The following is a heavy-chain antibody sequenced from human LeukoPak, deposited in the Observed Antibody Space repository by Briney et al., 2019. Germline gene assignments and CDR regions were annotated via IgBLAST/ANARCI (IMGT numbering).Heavy chain of an antibody. CDR2: IYYSGST. CDR3: ARTVLYCSGGSCYSHDAFDI. D-gene: IGHD2-15*01. J-gene: IGHJ3*02. CDR1: GGSISSGDYY. Sequence: SQTLSLTCTVSGGSISSGDYYWSWIRQPPGKGLEWIGYIYYSGSTYYNPSLKSRVTISVDTSKNQFSLKLSSVTAADTAVYYCARTVLYCSGGSCYSHDAFDIWGQGTMVTVSS. V-gene: IGHV4-30-4*01.